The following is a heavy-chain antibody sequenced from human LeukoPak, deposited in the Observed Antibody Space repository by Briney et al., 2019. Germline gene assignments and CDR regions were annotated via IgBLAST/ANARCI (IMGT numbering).Heavy chain of an antibody. Sequence: ASVKLSFTASGYTFTIYGISLVRQAPGQGHEGMGWISTYNGNTNYAQKLQGRVTMTTDTSTSTAYMELRSLRSDDTAVYYCARDPSLQYCSSTSCYEVDYWGQGTLVTVSS. V-gene: IGHV1-18*01. D-gene: IGHD2-2*01. CDR2: ISTYNGNT. J-gene: IGHJ4*02. CDR3: ARDPSLQYCSSTSCYEVDY. CDR1: GYTFTIYG.